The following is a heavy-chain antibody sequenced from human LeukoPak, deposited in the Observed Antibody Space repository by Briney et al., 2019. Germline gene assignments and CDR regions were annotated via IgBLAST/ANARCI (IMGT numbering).Heavy chain of an antibody. Sequence: SETLSLTCTVSGGSISSYYWSWIRQPPGKGLEWIGYIYYSGSTNYNPSLKSRVTISVDTSKNQFSLKLSSVTAADTAVYYCARGNYDILTGYYNIYYYMDVWGRGTTVTISS. CDR2: IYYSGST. D-gene: IGHD3-9*01. J-gene: IGHJ6*03. CDR3: ARGNYDILTGYYNIYYYMDV. CDR1: GGSISSYY. V-gene: IGHV4-59*01.